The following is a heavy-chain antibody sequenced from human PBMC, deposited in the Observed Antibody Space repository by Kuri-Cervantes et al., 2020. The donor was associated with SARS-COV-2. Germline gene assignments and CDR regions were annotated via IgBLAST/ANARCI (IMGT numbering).Heavy chain of an antibody. D-gene: IGHD2-8*01. CDR2: ISSSSSYI. V-gene: IGHV3-21*01. CDR1: GFTFSSYS. Sequence: GGSLRLSCAASGFTFSSYSMNWVRQAPGKGLEWVSSISSSSSYIYYADSVKGRFTISRDNSKNTLYLQMNSLRAEDTAVYYCARMKGMVYANYGMDVWGQGTTVTVSS. CDR3: ARMKGMVYANYGMDV. J-gene: IGHJ6*02.